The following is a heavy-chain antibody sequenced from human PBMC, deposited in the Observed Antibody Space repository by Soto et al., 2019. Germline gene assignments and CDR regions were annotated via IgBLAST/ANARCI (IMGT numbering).Heavy chain of an antibody. CDR1: GFTFSSYA. J-gene: IGHJ4*02. CDR3: ATAKLLLPWLFDY. Sequence: GGSLRLSCAASGFTFSSYAMRWVRQAPGKGLEWVSVISGSGGSTHYADSVKGRSTISRDDSKNTLFLQMNSLRAEDTAVYYCATAKLLLPWLFDYWGQGALVTVSS. CDR2: ISGSGGST. V-gene: IGHV3-23*01. D-gene: IGHD2-15*01.